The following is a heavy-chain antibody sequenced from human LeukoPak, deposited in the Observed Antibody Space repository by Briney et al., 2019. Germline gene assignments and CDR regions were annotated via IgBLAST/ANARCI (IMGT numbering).Heavy chain of an antibody. D-gene: IGHD4-23*01. J-gene: IGHJ4*02. CDR3: ARCPRWAHFAY. CDR2: ISSSGRAI. Sequence: SGGSLRLSCAGSGFIFSSYEMNWVRQAPGKGLEWVSYISSSGRAIYYADSVKGRFTVSRDNAKNSLYLQMNSLRAEDTAVYYCARCPRWAHFAYWGQGTLVTVSS. CDR1: GFIFSSYE. V-gene: IGHV3-48*03.